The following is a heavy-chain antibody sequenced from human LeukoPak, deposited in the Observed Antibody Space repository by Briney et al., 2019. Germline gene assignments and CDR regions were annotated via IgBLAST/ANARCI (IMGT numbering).Heavy chain of an antibody. V-gene: IGHV1-24*01. D-gene: IGHD2-2*01. CDR2: FDPEDGET. J-gene: IGHJ2*01. Sequence: ASVKVSCKFSGHTLTELTMHWVRQAPGKGLEWMGGFDPEDGETIYAQKFQGRVAMTEDTSTDTAYMELSSLRSEDTAIYYCATLSTMRATTIYWYFGLWGRGTLVTVSS. CDR1: GHTLTELT. CDR3: ATLSTMRATTIYWYFGL.